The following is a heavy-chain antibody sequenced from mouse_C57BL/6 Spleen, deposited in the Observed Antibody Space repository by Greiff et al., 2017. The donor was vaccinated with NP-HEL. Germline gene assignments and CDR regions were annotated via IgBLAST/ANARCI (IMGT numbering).Heavy chain of an antibody. J-gene: IGHJ4*01. Sequence: VQLQQSGAELARPGASVKLSCKASGYTFTSYGISWVKQRTGQGLEWIGEIYPRSGNTYYNEKFKGKATLTADKSSSTAYMELRSLTSEDSAVYFCARSGLTTVVATNAMDYWGQGTSVTVAS. V-gene: IGHV1-81*01. CDR1: GYTFTSYG. D-gene: IGHD1-1*01. CDR3: ARSGLTTVVATNAMDY. CDR2: IYPRSGNT.